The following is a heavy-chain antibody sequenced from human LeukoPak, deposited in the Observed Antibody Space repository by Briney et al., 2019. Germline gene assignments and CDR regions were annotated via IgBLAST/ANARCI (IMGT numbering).Heavy chain of an antibody. Sequence: GGSLSLSCAASGFTFRTYTMNWVRQAPGKRLEWVSSISSDSRYIYYADSVKGRFTISRDNAQNSLYLQMNSLRAEDTAVYYCARAPEYSSSSGWFDPWGQGTLVTVSS. CDR3: ARAPEYSSSSGWFDP. V-gene: IGHV3-21*01. D-gene: IGHD6-6*01. J-gene: IGHJ5*02. CDR1: GFTFRTYT. CDR2: ISSDSRYI.